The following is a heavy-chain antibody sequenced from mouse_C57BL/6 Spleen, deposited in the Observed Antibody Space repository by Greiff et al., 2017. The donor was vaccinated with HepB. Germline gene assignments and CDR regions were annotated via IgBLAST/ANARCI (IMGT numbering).Heavy chain of an antibody. J-gene: IGHJ3*01. CDR1: GFTFSSYT. CDR2: ISGGGGNT. Sequence: EVQVVESGGGLVKPGGSLKLSCAASGFTFSSYTMSWVRQTPEKRLEWVATISGGGGNTYYPDSVKGRFTISRDNAKNTLYLQMSSLRSEDTALYYCASYYGSSPFAYWGQGTLVTVSA. CDR3: ASYYGSSPFAY. D-gene: IGHD1-1*01. V-gene: IGHV5-9*01.